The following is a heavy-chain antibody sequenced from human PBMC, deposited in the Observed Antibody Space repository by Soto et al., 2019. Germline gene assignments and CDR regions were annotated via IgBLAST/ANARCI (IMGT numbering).Heavy chain of an antibody. CDR2: IYHTGRT. J-gene: IGHJ4*02. CDR3: ASLVNEQHEYLDH. CDR1: GGSIITSAYY. D-gene: IGHD6-6*01. V-gene: IGHV4-39*01. Sequence: QLQLQESGPRLLKPSEALSLTCTVSGGSIITSAYYWAWFSQAPGEGLEWIATIYHTGRTYYNATSKSRVTISVNTSRNKFSLMLNSVTAADTAVFYCASLVNEQHEYLDHWGQGILVTVS.